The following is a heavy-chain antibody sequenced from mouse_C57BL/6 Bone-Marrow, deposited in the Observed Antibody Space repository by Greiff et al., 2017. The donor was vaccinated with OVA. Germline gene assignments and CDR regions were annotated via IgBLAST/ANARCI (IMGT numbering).Heavy chain of an antibody. J-gene: IGHJ2*01. CDR1: GYTFTSYG. V-gene: IGHV1-81*01. D-gene: IGHD1-1*01. CDR3: ARRPNYYGSSYGY. CDR2: IYPRSGNT. Sequence: QVQLKQSGAELARPGASVKLSCKASGYTFTSYGISWVKQRTGQGLEWIGEIYPRSGNTYYNEKFKGKATLTADKSSSTAYMELRSLTSEDSAVYFCARRPNYYGSSYGYWGQGTTLTVSS.